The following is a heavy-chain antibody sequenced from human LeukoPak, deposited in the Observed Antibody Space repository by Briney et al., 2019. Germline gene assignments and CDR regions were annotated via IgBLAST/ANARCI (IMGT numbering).Heavy chain of an antibody. D-gene: IGHD1-14*01. CDR3: ARDSGGYFDY. V-gene: IGHV1-69*05. CDR2: IIPIFGTA. Sequence: ASVKVSCKAPGGTFSSYAISWVRQAPGQGLEWMGGIIPIFGTANYAQKFQGRVTLTTDESTSTAYMELSRLRSEDTAVYYCARDSGGYFDYWGQGTLVTVSS. J-gene: IGHJ4*02. CDR1: GGTFSSYA.